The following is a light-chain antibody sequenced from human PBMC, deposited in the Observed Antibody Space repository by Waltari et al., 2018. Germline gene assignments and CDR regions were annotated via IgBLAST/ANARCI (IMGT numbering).Light chain of an antibody. CDR2: AAS. Sequence: DIQMTQPPASLSASVGDRVNITCRASQSVSNYLNWYQQRPGKAPKLLIYAASTLQSGVPSRFGGSGSGTDFTLTISSLQPEDFATYYCQQGYRTPLTFGGGTKVDIK. V-gene: IGKV1-39*01. CDR1: QSVSNY. J-gene: IGKJ4*01. CDR3: QQGYRTPLT.